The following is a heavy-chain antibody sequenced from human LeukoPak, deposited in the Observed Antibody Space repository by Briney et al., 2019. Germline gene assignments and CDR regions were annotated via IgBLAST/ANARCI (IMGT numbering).Heavy chain of an antibody. V-gene: IGHV4-39*01. Sequence: SETLSLTCSVSGGSISISNHFWGWIRQPPGKGLEWTASRSATGITHYLPSLESRISVSLETSKSQFSLKLTSLTAADTAVYYCAFTGWFWGAFDYWGQGILVTVSS. CDR1: GGSISISNHF. J-gene: IGHJ4*02. CDR2: RSATGIT. CDR3: AFTGWFWGAFDY. D-gene: IGHD6-19*01.